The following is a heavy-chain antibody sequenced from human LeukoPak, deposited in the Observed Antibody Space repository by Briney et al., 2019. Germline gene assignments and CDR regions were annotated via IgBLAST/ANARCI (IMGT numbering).Heavy chain of an antibody. V-gene: IGHV3-33*01. J-gene: IGHJ6*03. CDR1: GFTLGNHG. CDR2: IYSDGVNK. CDR3: ARHRGSVFKGYMDV. Sequence: PGTSLRLSCAASGFTLGNHGIHWVRQAPGKGLEWVAIIYSDGVNKYCADSMKGRFTISRDTSKNTLFLEMESLRTEDTAVYYCARHRGSVFKGYMDVWGKGTTVTVSS. D-gene: IGHD2-8*01.